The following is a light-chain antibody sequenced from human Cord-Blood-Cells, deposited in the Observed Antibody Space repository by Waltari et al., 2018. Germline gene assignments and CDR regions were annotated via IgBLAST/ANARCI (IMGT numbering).Light chain of an antibody. V-gene: IGKV3-20*01. Sequence: EIVLTQSPGTLSLSPGERATPSCRASQSVSSSYLAWYQQKPGQAPRLRIYGASSRATGIPDRFSGSGSGTDFALTISRLEPEDFAVYYCQQYGSSPTFGQGTKLEIK. CDR1: QSVSSSY. CDR2: GAS. J-gene: IGKJ2*01. CDR3: QQYGSSPT.